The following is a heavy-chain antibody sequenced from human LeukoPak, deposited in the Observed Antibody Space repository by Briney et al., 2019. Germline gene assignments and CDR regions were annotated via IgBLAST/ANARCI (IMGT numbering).Heavy chain of an antibody. CDR2: INWNGGSE. CDR3: ARVPQYISSPFDY. Sequence: GGSLRLSCAASGFTFDDYGITWVRQAPGKGLVWVSGINWNGGSEGYEDSVKDRFTISRDNAKNSLYLHMNSLRAEDTALYYCARVPQYISSPFDYWGQGTLVTVSS. D-gene: IGHD6-13*01. V-gene: IGHV3-20*04. CDR1: GFTFDDYG. J-gene: IGHJ4*02.